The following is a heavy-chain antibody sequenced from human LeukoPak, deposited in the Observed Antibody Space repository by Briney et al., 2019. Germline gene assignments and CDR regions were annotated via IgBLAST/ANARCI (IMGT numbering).Heavy chain of an antibody. D-gene: IGHD3-10*01. CDR2: IRYDGSNK. CDR3: AKDSARGSGSYPSQYYFDY. V-gene: IGHV3-30*02. Sequence: GGSLRLSCAASGFTFSSYGMHWVRQAPGKGLEWVAFIRYDGSNKYYADSVKGRFTISRDNFKNTLYLQMNSLRAEDTAVYYCAKDSARGSGSYPSQYYFDYWGQGTLVTVSS. CDR1: GFTFSSYG. J-gene: IGHJ4*02.